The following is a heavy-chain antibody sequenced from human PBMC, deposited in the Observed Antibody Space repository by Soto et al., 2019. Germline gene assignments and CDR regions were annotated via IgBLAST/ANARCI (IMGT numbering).Heavy chain of an antibody. CDR2: IIPIFGTV. CDR1: AGTFSNYP. V-gene: IGHV1-69*12. CDR3: AGGNQSWLQLWYFDL. Sequence: QVQLVQSGAEVKKPGSSVKVSCKASAGTFSNYPISWVRQAPGQGLEWMGGIIPIFGTVNYAQKVQGRVTITADESTSTAYMELSSLRSEDTAVYYCAGGNQSWLQLWYFDLWRRGTLVTVAS. J-gene: IGHJ2*01. D-gene: IGHD5-12*01.